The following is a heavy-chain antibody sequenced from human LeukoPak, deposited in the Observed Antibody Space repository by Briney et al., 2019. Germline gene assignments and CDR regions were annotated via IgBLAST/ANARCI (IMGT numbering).Heavy chain of an antibody. V-gene: IGHV3-73*01. CDR3: TRQSGDGYNPLILF. D-gene: IGHD5-24*01. CDR1: GFTFSGSA. J-gene: IGHJ4*02. Sequence: PGGSLRLSCAASGFTFSGSALHWVRQASGKGLEWVGRIRSKANTYATAYAASVEGRFTISRDDSKNTAYLQMNSLKTEDTAVYYCTRQSGDGYNPLILFWGQGTLVTVSS. CDR2: IRSKANTYAT.